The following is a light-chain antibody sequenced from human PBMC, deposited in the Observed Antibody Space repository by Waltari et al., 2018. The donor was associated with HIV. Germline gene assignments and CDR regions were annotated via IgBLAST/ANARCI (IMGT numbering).Light chain of an antibody. V-gene: IGKV3-15*01. CDR1: QSVSSD. J-gene: IGKJ2*01. CDR2: GAS. Sequence: EIVMTQSPATLSVSPGERVSLSCRASQSVSSDLAWYQQKPGQAPRLLIYGASTRASRIPARFSGSGSGTEFTLTISRLQSEDFAVYYCQQYNNWPPYTFGQGTKLEIK. CDR3: QQYNNWPPYT.